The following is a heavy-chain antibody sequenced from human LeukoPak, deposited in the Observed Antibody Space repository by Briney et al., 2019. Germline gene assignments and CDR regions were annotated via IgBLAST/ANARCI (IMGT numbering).Heavy chain of an antibody. D-gene: IGHD3-10*01. Sequence: SVKVSCKASGGTFSSYAISWVRQAPGQGLEWMGGIIPIFGTANYAQKFQGRVTITADESTSTAYMELSSLRAEDTAVYYCARKGALWFGELFHYMDVWGKGTTVTVSS. J-gene: IGHJ6*03. V-gene: IGHV1-69*01. CDR3: ARKGALWFGELFHYMDV. CDR2: IIPIFGTA. CDR1: GGTFSSYA.